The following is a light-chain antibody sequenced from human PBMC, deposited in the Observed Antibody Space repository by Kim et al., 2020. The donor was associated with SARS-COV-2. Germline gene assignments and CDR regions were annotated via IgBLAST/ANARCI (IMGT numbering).Light chain of an antibody. CDR1: SLRRNY. Sequence: SSELTQDPAVSVALGQTVRITCQGDSLRRNYTSWFHQRPGQAPVLVIYHNNNRPSGIPDRFSGSSSGNTASLTITGTQAEDEADYYCNSRDTSGNRVIFGGGTQLTVL. CDR2: HNN. CDR3: NSRDTSGNRVI. J-gene: IGLJ2*01. V-gene: IGLV3-19*01.